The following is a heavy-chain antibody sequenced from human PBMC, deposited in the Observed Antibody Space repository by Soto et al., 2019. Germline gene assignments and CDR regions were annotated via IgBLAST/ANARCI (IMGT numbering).Heavy chain of an antibody. J-gene: IGHJ6*02. Sequence: ASETLSLTCTVSGGSISSYYWSWIRQPPGKGLEWIGYIYYSGSTNYNPSLKSRVTISVDTSKNQFSLKLSSVTAADTAVYYCATSERSIAVANYYYYYGMDVWGQGTTVTVSS. CDR3: ATSERSIAVANYYYYYGMDV. V-gene: IGHV4-59*01. CDR1: GGSISSYY. CDR2: IYYSGST. D-gene: IGHD6-19*01.